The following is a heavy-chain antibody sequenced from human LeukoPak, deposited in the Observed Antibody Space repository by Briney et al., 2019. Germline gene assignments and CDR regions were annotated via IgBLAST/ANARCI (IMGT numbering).Heavy chain of an antibody. CDR1: GDSINYYY. J-gene: IGHJ4*02. D-gene: IGHD2-15*01. CDR2: VYYNGSA. Sequence: SETLSLTCTVSGDSINYYYWSWIRQSPGKGLEWIGYVYYNGSAKYNPSLKSRVTISVDVSKNQFSLKVSSVTAADTAIYYCARKGGHFDYWGPGTLLTVSS. V-gene: IGHV4-59*01. CDR3: ARKGGHFDY.